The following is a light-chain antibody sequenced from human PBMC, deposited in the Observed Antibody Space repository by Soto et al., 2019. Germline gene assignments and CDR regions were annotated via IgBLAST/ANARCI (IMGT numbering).Light chain of an antibody. CDR1: QSLSGGY. J-gene: IGKJ5*01. Sequence: EIVLTQSPGILSLSPGERATLSCRASQSLSGGYLAWFQQKPGQTPRLLIYSASYRATGIPDRFNGSGSGTDFTLTLRSLESEDFVVYYCQQNDSLPITFGQGTRLEIK. CDR3: QQNDSLPIT. V-gene: IGKV3-20*01. CDR2: SAS.